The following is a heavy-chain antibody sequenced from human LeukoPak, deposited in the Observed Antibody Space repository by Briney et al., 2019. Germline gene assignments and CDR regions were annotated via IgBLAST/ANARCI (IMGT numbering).Heavy chain of an antibody. CDR1: GFTFSSYW. Sequence: GGSLRLSCAASGFTFSSYWMHWVRQAPVKGLVWVSRINSDGSSTSYADSVKGRFTISRDNAKNTLYLQMNSLRAEDTAVYYCARAPPITMIVVVKYGMDVWGQGTTVTVSS. D-gene: IGHD3-22*01. CDR2: INSDGSST. J-gene: IGHJ6*02. V-gene: IGHV3-74*01. CDR3: ARAPPITMIVVVKYGMDV.